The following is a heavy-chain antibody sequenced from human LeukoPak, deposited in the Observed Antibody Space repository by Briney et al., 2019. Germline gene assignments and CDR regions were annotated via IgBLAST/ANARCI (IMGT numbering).Heavy chain of an antibody. Sequence: SVKVSCKASGGTFSCYAISWVRQAPGQGLEWMGGIIPIFGTANYAQKFQGRVTITTDESTSIAYMELSSLRSEVTAVYYCASGAIFGVVISGEYYYYMDVWGKGTTVTVSS. V-gene: IGHV1-69*05. D-gene: IGHD3-3*01. CDR3: ASGAIFGVVISGEYYYYMDV. J-gene: IGHJ6*03. CDR2: IIPIFGTA. CDR1: GGTFSCYA.